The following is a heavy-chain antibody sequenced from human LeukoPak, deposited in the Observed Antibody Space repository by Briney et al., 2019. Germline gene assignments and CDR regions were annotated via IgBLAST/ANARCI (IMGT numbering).Heavy chain of an antibody. Sequence: ASVKVSCKASGYTFTSYYMHWVRQAPGQGLEWMGLINPTGDSTGYAQKFQGRVTMTRDMSTSTVYMELSSLRSEDTAVYYCARQRRGYCSSTSCYWEDLGYYYYYMDVWGKGTTVTISS. CDR3: ARQRRGYCSSTSCYWEDLGYYYYYMDV. V-gene: IGHV1-46*01. CDR1: GYTFTSYY. D-gene: IGHD2-2*01. CDR2: INPTGDST. J-gene: IGHJ6*03.